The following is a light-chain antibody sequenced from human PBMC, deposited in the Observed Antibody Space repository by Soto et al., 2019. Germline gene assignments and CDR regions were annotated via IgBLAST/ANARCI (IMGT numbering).Light chain of an antibody. CDR3: MQSIQGPIT. CDR1: QSLLHSDGKTY. J-gene: IGKJ5*01. Sequence: DIVMTQTPLSLSVTPGQPASISCKSSQSLLHSDGKTYLDRYLQKSGQPPQLLSYEVSNRFSGVPDRCRGSGSGTDYTRKISRVEAEDVGVYDGMQSIQGPITFGQGTRLEIK. CDR2: EVS. V-gene: IGKV2D-29*01.